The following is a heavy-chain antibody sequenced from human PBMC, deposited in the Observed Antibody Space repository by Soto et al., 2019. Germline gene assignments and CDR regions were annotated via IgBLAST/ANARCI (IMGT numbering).Heavy chain of an antibody. Sequence: GGSLRLSCAASGFSLSDFAMSWVRQAPEKGLEWVSTIRSSATSTSYADSVRGRFSISRDTSENTLFLHMNSLRAEDTAIYYCAKVRYCAGGVCSGDFDHWGQGTLVTVSS. CDR3: AKVRYCAGGVCSGDFDH. V-gene: IGHV3-23*01. CDR1: GFSLSDFA. D-gene: IGHD2-8*02. CDR2: IRSSATST. J-gene: IGHJ4*02.